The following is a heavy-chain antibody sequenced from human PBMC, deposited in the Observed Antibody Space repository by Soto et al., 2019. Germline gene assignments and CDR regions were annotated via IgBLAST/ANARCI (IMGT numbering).Heavy chain of an antibody. J-gene: IGHJ6*02. Sequence: GGSLRLSCAASGFTFSSYAMHCVRQAPGKGLEWVAVISYDGSNKYYADSVKGRFTISRDNSKNTLYLQMNSLRAEDTAVYYCARDGGGYSYAVYGMDVWGQGTTVTVSS. D-gene: IGHD5-18*01. CDR1: GFTFSSYA. CDR3: ARDGGGYSYAVYGMDV. CDR2: ISYDGSNK. V-gene: IGHV3-30-3*01.